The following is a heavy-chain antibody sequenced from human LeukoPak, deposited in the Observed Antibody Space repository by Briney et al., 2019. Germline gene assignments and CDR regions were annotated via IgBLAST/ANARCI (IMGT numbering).Heavy chain of an antibody. J-gene: IGHJ4*02. D-gene: IGHD3-22*01. Sequence: PGGSLRLSCAASGFTFSSYAMYWVRQAPGKGLEWVAVISYDGSNKYYADSVKGRFTISRDNSKNTLYLQMNSLRAEDTAVYYCAKDHYYDSSGYWRRPFDYWGQGTLVTVSS. CDR1: GFTFSSYA. CDR3: AKDHYYDSSGYWRRPFDY. CDR2: ISYDGSNK. V-gene: IGHV3-30-3*01.